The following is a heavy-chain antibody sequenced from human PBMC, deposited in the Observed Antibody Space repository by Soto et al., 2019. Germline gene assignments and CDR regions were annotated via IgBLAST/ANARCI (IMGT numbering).Heavy chain of an antibody. Sequence: ASVKVSCKASGYTFTGYYMHWVRQAPGQGLEWMGWINPNSGGTGYAQKFQGRVTMTRNTSMSTAYMELSSLRSEDTAVYYCARVSYCSSTSCYEGSYYYGMDVWGQGTTVTVSS. D-gene: IGHD2-2*01. CDR1: GYTFTGYY. V-gene: IGHV1-2*02. J-gene: IGHJ6*01. CDR2: INPNSGGT. CDR3: ARVSYCSSTSCYEGSYYYGMDV.